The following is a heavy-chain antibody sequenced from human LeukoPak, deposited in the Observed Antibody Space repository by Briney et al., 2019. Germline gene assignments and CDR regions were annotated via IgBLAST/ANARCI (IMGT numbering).Heavy chain of an antibody. D-gene: IGHD3-9*01. CDR1: GFTLSSYA. CDR3: AKGSPYYDILTGPDY. CDR2: ISGSGGST. Sequence: GGSLRLSCAASGFTLSSYAMSWVRQAPGKGLEWVSAISGSGGSTYYADSVKGRFTISRDSSKNTLYLQMNSLRAEDTAVYYCAKGSPYYDILTGPDYWGQGTLVTVSS. J-gene: IGHJ4*02. V-gene: IGHV3-23*01.